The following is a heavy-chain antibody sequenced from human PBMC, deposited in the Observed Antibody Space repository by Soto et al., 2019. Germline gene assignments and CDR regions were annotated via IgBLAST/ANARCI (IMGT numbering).Heavy chain of an antibody. CDR1: GGSISSSSYY. J-gene: IGHJ4*02. CDR3: ASHRGMAGRGY. D-gene: IGHD6-19*01. CDR2: IYYSGST. V-gene: IGHV4-39*01. Sequence: QLQLQESGPGLVKPSETLSLTCTVSGGSISSSSYYWGWIRQPPGKGLEWIGSIYYSGSTYYNPSLKSRVTTSVDTSKSQWSLMPSSVTGADTAVYYCASHRGMAGRGYSGQGTLVTVSS.